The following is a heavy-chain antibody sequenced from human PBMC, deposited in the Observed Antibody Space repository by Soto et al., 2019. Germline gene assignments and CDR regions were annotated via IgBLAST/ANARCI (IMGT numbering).Heavy chain of an antibody. V-gene: IGHV5-51*01. D-gene: IGHD3-3*01. Sequence: GESLKISCTGSEYRFNSYWIGWVRQMPGKGLEWIGMIYPGDSDTTYSPSFQGQVTISADKSISTAYLQWSSLKASDTAMYYCARTRLLTIGNWFDPWGQGTLVTVSS. CDR1: EYRFNSYW. J-gene: IGHJ5*02. CDR2: IYPGDSDT. CDR3: ARTRLLTIGNWFDP.